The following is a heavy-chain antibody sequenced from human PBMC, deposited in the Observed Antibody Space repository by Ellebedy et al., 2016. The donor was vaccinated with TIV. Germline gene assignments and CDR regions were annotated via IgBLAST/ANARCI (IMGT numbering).Heavy chain of an antibody. Sequence: GGSLRLXXAASGLTFSSYVMNWVRQAPGKGLEWVSAITGSGDSTYYADSVKGRFTISRDNSKNTLYLQMNGLRAEDTAVFYCAKGGYYNLDYWGPGILVTVYS. D-gene: IGHD3-9*01. J-gene: IGHJ4*02. V-gene: IGHV3-23*01. CDR3: AKGGYYNLDY. CDR1: GLTFSSYV. CDR2: ITGSGDST.